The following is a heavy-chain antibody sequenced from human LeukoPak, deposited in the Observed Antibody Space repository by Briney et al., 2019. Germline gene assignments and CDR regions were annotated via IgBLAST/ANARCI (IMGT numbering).Heavy chain of an antibody. J-gene: IGHJ4*02. CDR2: FNPNSGGT. V-gene: IGHV1-2*03. Sequence: AASVKVSCKASGYTFTGTYMHWVPQAPGQGLEWMGWFNPNSGGTNYAQKFQGRVTVTRDTSISTAYMELSTLRSDDTAVYYCARGGEYSRSYSTYWGQGTLVTVSS. CDR3: ARGGEYSRSYSTY. CDR1: GYTFTGTY. D-gene: IGHD6-6*01.